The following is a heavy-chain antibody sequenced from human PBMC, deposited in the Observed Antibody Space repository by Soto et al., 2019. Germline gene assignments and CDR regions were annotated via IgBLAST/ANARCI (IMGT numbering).Heavy chain of an antibody. J-gene: IGHJ5*02. CDR1: GFTFSSYS. CDR2: ISSSSSYI. V-gene: IGHV3-21*01. Sequence: EVQLVESGGGLVKPGGSLRLSCAASGFTFSSYSMNWVRQAPGKGLEWVSSISSSSSYIYYADSVKGRFTISRDNAKNPLYRQMNSLRAEDTAVYYCARDDDYGNHFAHWGQGTLVTVSS. CDR3: ARDDDYGNHFAH. D-gene: IGHD4-4*01.